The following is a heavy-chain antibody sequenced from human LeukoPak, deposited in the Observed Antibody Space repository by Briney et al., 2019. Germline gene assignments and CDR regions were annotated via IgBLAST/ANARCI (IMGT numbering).Heavy chain of an antibody. CDR1: GVSIGSNYW. CDR3: ARGHYDSSGYYSDHFDS. V-gene: IGHV4-4*02. Sequence: SGTLSLTCAVSGVSIGSNYWWTWVRQSPGKALEWIGAIYYSGRTNYNPSLMSRATISVDKSKNQFSLNVNSVTVADTAIYFCARGHYDSSGYYSDHFDSWSQGILVTVSS. CDR2: IYYSGRT. D-gene: IGHD3-22*01. J-gene: IGHJ4*02.